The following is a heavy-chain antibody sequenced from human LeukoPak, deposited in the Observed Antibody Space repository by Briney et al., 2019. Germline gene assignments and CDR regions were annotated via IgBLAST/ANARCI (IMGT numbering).Heavy chain of an antibody. V-gene: IGHV3-21*01. D-gene: IGHD2-2*01. CDR1: GFTFSSYS. CDR3: ARPYSVQLLSSWFDP. Sequence: GGSLRLSCAASGFTFSSYSMNWVRQAPGKGLEWVSSISSSSRYIYYADSVKGRFTISRDNAKNSLYLQMNSLRAEDTAVYYCARPYSVQLLSSWFDPWGQGTLVTVSS. J-gene: IGHJ5*02. CDR2: ISSSSRYI.